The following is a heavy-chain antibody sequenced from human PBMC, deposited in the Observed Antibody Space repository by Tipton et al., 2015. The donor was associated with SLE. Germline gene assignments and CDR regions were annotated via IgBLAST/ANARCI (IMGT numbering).Heavy chain of an antibody. J-gene: IGHJ4*02. CDR1: GFIFSDYE. Sequence: SLRLSCAASGFIFSDYEMHWVRRTPGKGLEWISYITFNGATTYYADSVKGRFTISRDNARDSLYLQMNGLSAEDTAFYYCVRPSLIQGGRFDYWGQGTLVTVSS. CDR2: ITFNGATT. CDR3: VRPSLIQGGRFDY. V-gene: IGHV3-48*03. D-gene: IGHD1-26*01.